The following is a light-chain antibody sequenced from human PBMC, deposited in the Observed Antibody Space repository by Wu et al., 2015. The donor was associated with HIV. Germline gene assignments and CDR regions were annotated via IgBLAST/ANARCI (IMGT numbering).Light chain of an antibody. CDR2: GAF. J-gene: IGKJ4*01. V-gene: IGKV3-15*01. CDR3: QQYNNWPPLLT. Sequence: EIVLTQSPATLSLSPGERATLSCRASQSISNNLAWYQQKPGQAPRLLIHGAFTRATGIPARFSGSGSETEFTLTISSLQSEDFAVYYCQQYNNWPPLLTFGGGTKVEIK. CDR1: QSISNN.